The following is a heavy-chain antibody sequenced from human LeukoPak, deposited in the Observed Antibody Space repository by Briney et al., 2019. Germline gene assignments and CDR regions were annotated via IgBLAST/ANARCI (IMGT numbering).Heavy chain of an antibody. J-gene: IGHJ2*01. CDR3: ARDIGRELGYFDL. V-gene: IGHV3-48*04. Sequence: PGGSLRLSCVGSGFTFSSYTVNWVRQAPGKGLEWVSYISSSSSTIYYADSVKGRFTISRDNAKNSLYLQMNSLRVEDTAVYYCARDIGRELGYFDLWGRGPLVTVSS. CDR1: GFTFSSYT. D-gene: IGHD3-10*01. CDR2: ISSSSSTI.